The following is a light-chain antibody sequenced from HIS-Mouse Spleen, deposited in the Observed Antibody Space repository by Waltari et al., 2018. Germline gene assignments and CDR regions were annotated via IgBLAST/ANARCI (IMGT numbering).Light chain of an antibody. CDR1: QGISSY. CDR2: AAS. V-gene: IGKV1-8*01. J-gene: IGKJ2*01. Sequence: IRMTQSPSSFSASTGDRVTLTCRASQGISSYLAWYQQKPGKAPKLLIYAASTLQSGVPSRFSGSGSGTDFTLTISCLQSEDFATYYCQQYYSYPYTFGQGTKLEIK. CDR3: QQYYSYPYT.